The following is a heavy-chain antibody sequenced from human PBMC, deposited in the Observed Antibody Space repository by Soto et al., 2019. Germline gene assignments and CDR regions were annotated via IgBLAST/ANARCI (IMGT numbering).Heavy chain of an antibody. J-gene: IGHJ4*02. D-gene: IGHD3-9*01. V-gene: IGHV1-3*01. CDR2: INAGNGNT. CDR3: ARAHPYYDILTGLDY. CDR1: GYTFTSYA. Sequence: ASVKVSCKASGYTFTSYAMHWVRQAPGQRLEWMGWINAGNGNTKYSQKFQGRVTITRDTSASTAYMELSSLRSEDTAVYYCARAHPYYDILTGLDYWGQGTLVTVSS.